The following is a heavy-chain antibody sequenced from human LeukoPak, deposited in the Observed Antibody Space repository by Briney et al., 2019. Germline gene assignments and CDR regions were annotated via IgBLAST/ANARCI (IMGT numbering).Heavy chain of an antibody. J-gene: IGHJ4*02. D-gene: IGHD2-2*02. Sequence: PSETLSLTCAVYGGSFSGYYWSWIRQPPGKGLEWIGEINHSGSTNYNPSLKSRVTISVDTSKNQVSLKLSSVTAADTAVYYCARGGIVVVPAARPFDYWGQGTLVTVSS. CDR1: GGSFSGYY. CDR3: ARGGIVVVPAARPFDY. V-gene: IGHV4-34*01. CDR2: INHSGST.